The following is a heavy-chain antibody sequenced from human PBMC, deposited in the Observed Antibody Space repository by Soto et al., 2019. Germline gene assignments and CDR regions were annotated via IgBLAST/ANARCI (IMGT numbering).Heavy chain of an antibody. J-gene: IGHJ4*02. D-gene: IGHD1-1*01. V-gene: IGHV4-59*01. CDR2: IYYSGGT. CDR3: ARDTRDGYNSGFDY. CDR1: GGSISSYY. Sequence: SETLSLTCTVSGGSISSYYWSWIRQPPGKGLEWIGYIYYSGGTNYNPSLKSRVTISVDTSKNQFSLKLSSVTAADTAVYYCARDTRDGYNSGFDYWGQGTLVTVSS.